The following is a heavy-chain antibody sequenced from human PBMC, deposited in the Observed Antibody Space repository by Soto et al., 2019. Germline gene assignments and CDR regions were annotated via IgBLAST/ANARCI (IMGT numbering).Heavy chain of an antibody. D-gene: IGHD6-13*01. CDR2: ISGSGDST. J-gene: IGHJ4*02. Sequence: EVQLLESGGGLVQPGGSLRLSCAASGFTFSSYAMSWVRQAPGKGLEWVSAISGSGDSTYYADSVKGRFTISRDNSKHTLYLQVNSLRAEDTAVYYCARRSSSWSFDYWGQGTLVTVSS. CDR3: ARRSSSWSFDY. CDR1: GFTFSSYA. V-gene: IGHV3-23*01.